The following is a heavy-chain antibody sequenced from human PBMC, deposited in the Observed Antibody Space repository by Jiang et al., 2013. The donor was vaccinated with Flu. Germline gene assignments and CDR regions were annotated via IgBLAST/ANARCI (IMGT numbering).Heavy chain of an antibody. CDR1: GFTFSSYG. CDR2: IWYDGSDK. J-gene: IGHJ4*02. D-gene: IGHD4-23*01. Sequence: LVESGGGVVQPGRSLRLSCAASGFTFSSYGMHWVRQAPGKGLVWVAVIWYDGSDKYYADSVKGRFTISRDNSKNTLYLQMNSLRAEDTAVYYCARCSGYGGSSPFDYWGQGTLVTVSS. CDR3: ARCSGYGGSSPFDY. V-gene: IGHV3-33*01.